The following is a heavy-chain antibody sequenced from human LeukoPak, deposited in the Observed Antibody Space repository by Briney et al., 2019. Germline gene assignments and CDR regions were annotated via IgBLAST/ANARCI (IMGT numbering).Heavy chain of an antibody. Sequence: WETLSLTFTVSGGSLSNYYWSWIGQPPGKGPDGMGYRNQRGSSNYNPSLKGRVTISVDTSKNQFSLKLTSVTAADTALYYCATAPESLVYSGGDCDPSNIWGQGTMVTVSS. CDR2: RNQRGSS. CDR1: GGSLSNYY. J-gene: IGHJ3*02. V-gene: IGHV4-59*01. CDR3: ATAPESLVYSGGDCDPSNI. D-gene: IGHD2-21*02.